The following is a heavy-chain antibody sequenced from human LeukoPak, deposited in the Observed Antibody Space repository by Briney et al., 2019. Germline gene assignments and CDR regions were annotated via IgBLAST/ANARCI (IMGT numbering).Heavy chain of an antibody. CDR2: IYYSGST. J-gene: IGHJ4*02. V-gene: IGHV4-39*01. D-gene: IGHD6-13*01. Sequence: PSETLSLTCTVSGGSISSSSYYWGWIRQPPGKGLEWIGSIYYSGSTYYNPSLKSRVTISVDTSKNQFSLKLSSVTAADTAVYYCARQGSSSRFDYWGQGTLVTVSS. CDR1: GGSISSSSYY. CDR3: ARQGSSSRFDY.